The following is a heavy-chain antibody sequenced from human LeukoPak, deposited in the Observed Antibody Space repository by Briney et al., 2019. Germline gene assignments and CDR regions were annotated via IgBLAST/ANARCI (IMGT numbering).Heavy chain of an antibody. CDR2: ISPHNGNA. CDR3: ARDHHYYDSSGYYYPLGYYYGMDV. V-gene: IGHV1-18*01. J-gene: IGHJ6*02. CDR1: GYNFFTYG. D-gene: IGHD3-22*01. Sequence: ASVKVSCKASGYNFFTYGITWVRQAPGQGLEWMGWISPHNGNANYAQKFQDRVTITADESTSTAYMELSSLRSEDTAVYYCARDHHYYDSSGYYYPLGYYYGMDVWGQGTTVTVSS.